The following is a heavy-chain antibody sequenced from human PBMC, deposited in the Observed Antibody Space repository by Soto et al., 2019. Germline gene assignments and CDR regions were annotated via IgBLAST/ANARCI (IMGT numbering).Heavy chain of an antibody. V-gene: IGHV5-51*01. CDR2: IYPGDSDT. J-gene: IGHJ3*02. Sequence: KISCQGFGYTLTNSFSSYWIGWVRQMPGEGLEWMGIIYPGDSDTRYSPSFQGQVTISADKSISTAYLQWGSLKASDTAMYYCASQYYYDSSGYINDAFDIWGQGTMVTVSS. D-gene: IGHD3-22*01. CDR1: GYTLTNSFSSYW. CDR3: ASQYYYDSSGYINDAFDI.